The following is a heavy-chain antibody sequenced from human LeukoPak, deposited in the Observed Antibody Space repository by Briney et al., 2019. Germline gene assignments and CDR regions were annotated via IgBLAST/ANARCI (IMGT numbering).Heavy chain of an antibody. J-gene: IGHJ4*02. CDR2: IYFSGST. V-gene: IGHV4-31*03. CDR1: GGSISSGGYY. Sequence: PSQTLSLTCTVSGGSISSGGYYWTWIRQHPGKGLEWIGYIYFSGSTYYNPSLESRVTISADTSKNQFSLKLSSVTAADTAVYYCARAIYRGSRFDYWGQGTLVTVSS. CDR3: ARAIYRGSRFDY. D-gene: IGHD1-26*01.